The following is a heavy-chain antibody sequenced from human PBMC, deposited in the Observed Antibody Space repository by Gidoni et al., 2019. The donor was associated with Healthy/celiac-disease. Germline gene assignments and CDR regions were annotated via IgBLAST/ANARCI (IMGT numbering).Heavy chain of an antibody. CDR1: GYSFTSYW. CDR3: ARLQYSGYDYVNALPYYYYYYMDV. V-gene: IGHV5-51*01. J-gene: IGHJ6*03. Sequence: EVQLVQSGAEVKKPGESLKISCKGSGYSFTSYWIGWVRQMPGKGLEWMGIIYPGDSDTRYSPSFQGQVTISADKSISTAYLQWSSLKASDTAMYYCARLQYSGYDYVNALPYYYYYYMDVWGKGTTVTVSS. D-gene: IGHD5-12*01. CDR2: IYPGDSDT.